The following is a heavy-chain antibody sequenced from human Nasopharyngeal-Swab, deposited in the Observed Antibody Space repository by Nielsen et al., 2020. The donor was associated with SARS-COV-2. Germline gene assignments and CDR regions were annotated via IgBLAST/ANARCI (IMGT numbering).Heavy chain of an antibody. CDR2: IDPSDSYI. CDR1: GYSFTSYW. J-gene: IGHJ5*02. V-gene: IGHV5-10-1*01. D-gene: IGHD2-2*01. Sequence: GESLKISCKGSGYSFTSYWISWVRQMPGKGLEWMGRIDPSDSYINYSPSFQGHVTISADKSISTAYLQWSSLKASDTAMYYCARLGYCSSTSCPYNWFDPWGQGTLVTVSS. CDR3: ARLGYCSSTSCPYNWFDP.